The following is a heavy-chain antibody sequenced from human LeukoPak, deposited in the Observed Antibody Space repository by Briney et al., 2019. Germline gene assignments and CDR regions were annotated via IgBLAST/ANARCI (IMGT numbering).Heavy chain of an antibody. CDR2: IRYDGSNK. CDR1: GFTFSSYG. D-gene: IGHD3-22*01. Sequence: GGSLRLSCAASGFTFSSYGMHWVRQAPGKGLGWVAFIRYDGSNKYYADSVKGRFTISRDNSKNTLYLQMNSLRAEDTAVYYCARNNYETVDYWGQGTLVTVSS. V-gene: IGHV3-30*02. J-gene: IGHJ4*02. CDR3: ARNNYETVDY.